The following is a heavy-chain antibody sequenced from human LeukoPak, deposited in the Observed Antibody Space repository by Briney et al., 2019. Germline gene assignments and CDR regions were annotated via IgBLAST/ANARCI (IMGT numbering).Heavy chain of an antibody. Sequence: GGSLRLSCAASGFTFSSYGMHWVRQAPGKGLGWVAFIRYDGSNKYYADSVKGRFTISRDNSKNTLYLQMNSLRAEDTAVYYCAKAGGNYYYYMDVWGKGTTVTVSS. D-gene: IGHD3-16*01. CDR3: AKAGGNYYYYMDV. J-gene: IGHJ6*03. CDR2: IRYDGSNK. CDR1: GFTFSSYG. V-gene: IGHV3-30*02.